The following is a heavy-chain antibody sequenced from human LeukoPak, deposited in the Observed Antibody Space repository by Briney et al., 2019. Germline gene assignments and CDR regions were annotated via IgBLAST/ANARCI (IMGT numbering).Heavy chain of an antibody. CDR1: GGTFSSYA. Sequence: GSSVNVSCKASGGTFSSYAISWVRQAPGQGLEWMGGVIPIFGTANYAQKFQGRVTITADKSTSTAYMELGSLRSEDTAVYYCARGRENYGDYVDAFDIWGQGTMVTVSS. CDR2: VIPIFGTA. V-gene: IGHV1-69*06. J-gene: IGHJ3*02. CDR3: ARGRENYGDYVDAFDI. D-gene: IGHD4-17*01.